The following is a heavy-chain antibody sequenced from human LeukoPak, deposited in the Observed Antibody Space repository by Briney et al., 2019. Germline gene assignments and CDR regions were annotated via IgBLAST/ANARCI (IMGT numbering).Heavy chain of an antibody. D-gene: IGHD3-22*01. CDR3: ARDSNSGYYSYYFDY. Sequence: ASVKVSCKASGGTFSSYAISWVRQAPGQGLEWMGGIIPIFGTANYAQKFQGRVTITADESTSTAYMELSSLRSEDTAVYYCARDSNSGYYSYYFDYWGQGTLVSVSS. V-gene: IGHV1-69*13. CDR1: GGTFSSYA. J-gene: IGHJ4*02. CDR2: IIPIFGTA.